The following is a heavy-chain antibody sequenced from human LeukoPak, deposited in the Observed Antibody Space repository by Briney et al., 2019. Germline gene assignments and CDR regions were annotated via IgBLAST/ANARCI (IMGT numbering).Heavy chain of an antibody. Sequence: GGSLRLSCAASGFICRSYAMSWVRQAPGKGLEWVANIREERGQEYYVDSVKGRFTISKNSAKNSLYLQMNTLRVEDTAMYYCASLDTAKQPLANHWGQGTLVTVSS. CDR2: IREERGQE. CDR1: GFICRSYA. CDR3: ASLDTAKQPLANH. J-gene: IGHJ5*02. D-gene: IGHD5-18*01. V-gene: IGHV3-7*03.